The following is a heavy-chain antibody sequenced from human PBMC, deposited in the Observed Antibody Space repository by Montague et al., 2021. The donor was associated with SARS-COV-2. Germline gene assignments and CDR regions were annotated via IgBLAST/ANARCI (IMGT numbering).Heavy chain of an antibody. CDR3: AREGYRSGNFYTDY. D-gene: IGHD1-26*01. J-gene: IGHJ4*01. CDR1: RLAFNGYA. V-gene: IGHV3-30*04. Sequence: SLRLSCAASRLAFNGYAMHWVRQAPGKGLEWLTFISHDESNHRYADSVKGRFTISRDNSKNTLYLQMDSLRPEDTAVYYCAREGYRSGNFYTDYWGQGTLVTVSS. CDR2: ISHDESNH.